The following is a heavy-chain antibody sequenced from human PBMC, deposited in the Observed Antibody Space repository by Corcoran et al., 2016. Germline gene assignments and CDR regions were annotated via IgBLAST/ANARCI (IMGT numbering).Heavy chain of an antibody. Sequence: QVQLQESGPGLVKPSDTLSLTCTVSGGSISRYYWSWIRQPPGKGLQWIGYIYYSGSTNYNPSLKSRVSISVDTSKNQFSLKLSSLTAADTAVYYCARGSSGYYPLPDAFDIWGQGTMVTVSS. V-gene: IGHV4-59*07. CDR1: GGSISRYY. D-gene: IGHD3-22*01. CDR3: ARGSSGYYPLPDAFDI. J-gene: IGHJ3*02. CDR2: IYYSGST.